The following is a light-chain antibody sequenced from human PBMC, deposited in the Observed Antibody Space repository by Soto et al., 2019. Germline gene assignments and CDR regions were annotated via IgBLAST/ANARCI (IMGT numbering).Light chain of an antibody. J-gene: IGLJ2*01. CDR3: QTWGSDIHVV. Sequence: QSVLTQSPSASASLGASVRLTCTLSSGHSNYAIAWHQQQPEKGPRYLMKLNSDGSHNKGDGIPDRFSGSRSGAERYLTISSLQSEDEADYYCQTWGSDIHVVFGGGTKVTVL. CDR2: LNSDGSH. CDR1: SGHSNYA. V-gene: IGLV4-69*01.